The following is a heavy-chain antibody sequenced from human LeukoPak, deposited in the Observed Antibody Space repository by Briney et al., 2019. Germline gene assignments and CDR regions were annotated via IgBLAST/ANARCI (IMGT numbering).Heavy chain of an antibody. V-gene: IGHV3-7*01. CDR2: IKQDGSEK. J-gene: IGHJ4*02. CDR3: ARGPGDFDWVLLYYFDY. Sequence: PGGSLRLSCAASGFTFSSYWMSWVRQAPGKGLEWVANIKQDGSEKYYVDSVKGRFTISRDNAKNSLYLQMNSLRAEDTAVYYCARGPGDFDWVLLYYFDYWGQGTLVTVSS. D-gene: IGHD3-9*01. CDR1: GFTFSSYW.